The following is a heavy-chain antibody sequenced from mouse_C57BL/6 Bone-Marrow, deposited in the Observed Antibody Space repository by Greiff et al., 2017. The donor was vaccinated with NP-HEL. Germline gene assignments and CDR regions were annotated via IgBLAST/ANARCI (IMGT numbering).Heavy chain of an antibody. J-gene: IGHJ3*01. D-gene: IGHD2-3*01. V-gene: IGHV3-6*01. Sequence: DVQLQESGPGLVKPSQSLSLTCSVTGYSITSGYYWNWIRQFPGNKLEWMGYISYDGSNNYNPSLKNRISITRDTSKNQFFLKLNSVTTEDTATYYCAREGWLLPSAWFAYWGQGTLVTVSA. CDR1: GYSITSGYY. CDR2: ISYDGSN. CDR3: AREGWLLPSAWFAY.